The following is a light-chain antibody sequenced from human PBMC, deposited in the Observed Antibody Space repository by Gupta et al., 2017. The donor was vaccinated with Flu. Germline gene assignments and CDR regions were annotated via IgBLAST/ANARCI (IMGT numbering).Light chain of an antibody. CDR1: QTISVN. V-gene: IGKV3-15*01. J-gene: IGKJ3*01. CDR2: GAS. Sequence: EIELTQSPATLSVSPGEGATLSCRASQTISVNLAWYQQKPGQAPRLLIYGASTRATGIPARFSGSGSGTEVTLTLSSLQSEDFAVYYCQQYNNWPSFTFGPGTKVEI. CDR3: QQYNNWPSFT.